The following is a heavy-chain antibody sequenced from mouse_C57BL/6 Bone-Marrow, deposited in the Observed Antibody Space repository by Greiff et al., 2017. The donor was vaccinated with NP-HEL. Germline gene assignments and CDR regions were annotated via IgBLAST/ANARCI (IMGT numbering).Heavy chain of an antibody. CDR1: GFTFSDYG. CDR2: ISSGSSTI. V-gene: IGHV5-17*01. Sequence: EVKLVESGGGLVKPGGSLKLSCAASGFTFSDYGMHWVRQAPEKGLEWVAYISSGSSTIYYADTVKGRFTISRDNAKNTLFLQMTSLRSEDTAMYYCARIPFYYGSSYNYWGKGTTLTVSS. CDR3: ARIPFYYGSSYNY. D-gene: IGHD1-1*01. J-gene: IGHJ2*01.